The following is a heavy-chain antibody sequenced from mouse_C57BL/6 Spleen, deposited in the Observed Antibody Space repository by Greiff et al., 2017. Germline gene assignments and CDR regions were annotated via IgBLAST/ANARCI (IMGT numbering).Heavy chain of an antibody. CDR3: ARAIYYGKGYFDY. J-gene: IGHJ2*01. D-gene: IGHD2-1*01. CDR2: ISGGGGIT. CDR1: GFTFSSYT. Sequence: EVQLVESGGGLVKPGGSLKLSCAASGFTFSSYTMSWVRQTPEKRLEWVATISGGGGITYYPARVKGRFTISRDNAKNTLYLQMSSLRSEDTALXYCARAIYYGKGYFDYWGQGTTLTVSS. V-gene: IGHV5-9*01.